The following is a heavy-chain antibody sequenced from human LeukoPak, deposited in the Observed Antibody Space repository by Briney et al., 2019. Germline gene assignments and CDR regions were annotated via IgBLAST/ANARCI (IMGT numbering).Heavy chain of an antibody. CDR2: IYTSGST. Sequence: SETLSLTCTVSGGSISSYYWSWIRQPAGKGLEWIGRIYTSGSTNYNPSLRSRVTMSVDTSKNQFSLKLSSVTAADTAAYYCARGRSSGWSRAFDIWAKGQWSPSLQ. CDR1: GGSISSYY. V-gene: IGHV4-4*07. J-gene: IGHJ3*02. CDR3: ARGRSSGWSRAFDI. D-gene: IGHD6-19*01.